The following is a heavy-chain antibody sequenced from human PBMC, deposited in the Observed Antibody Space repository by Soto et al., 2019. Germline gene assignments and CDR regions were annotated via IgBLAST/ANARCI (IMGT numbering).Heavy chain of an antibody. V-gene: IGHV3-33*01. CDR2: IWYDGSNK. CDR1: GFTFSSSG. CDR3: AREAWSSRGGTYYYYGMDV. D-gene: IGHD6-13*01. J-gene: IGHJ6*02. Sequence: QVQLVESGGGVVQPGRSLRLSCAASGFTFSSSGMHWVRQTPGKGLECVAVIWYDGSNKYYADSVKGRFTISRDNSKNTLYLQMNSLRAEDTAVYYCAREAWSSRGGTYYYYGMDVWGQGTTVTVSS.